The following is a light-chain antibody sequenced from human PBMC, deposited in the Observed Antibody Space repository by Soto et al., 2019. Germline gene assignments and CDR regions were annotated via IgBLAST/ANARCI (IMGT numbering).Light chain of an antibody. V-gene: IGLV1-47*02. CDR2: SNN. Sequence: QSVLTQPPSASGTPGQRVNISCSGSSSNVGRNYVYWYHQFPGTAPNLLIYSNNQRPSGVPDRFSASKSGTSASLAISGLRSEDEAEYFCAAWDDSMSGYVFGTGTKLTVL. CDR3: AAWDDSMSGYV. J-gene: IGLJ1*01. CDR1: SSNVGRNY.